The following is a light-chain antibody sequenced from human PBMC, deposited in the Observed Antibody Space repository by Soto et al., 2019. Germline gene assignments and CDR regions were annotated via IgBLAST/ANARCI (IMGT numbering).Light chain of an antibody. V-gene: IGKV1-5*01. Sequence: DIQMTQSPSTLSASVGDRVTITCRASQSISSWLAWYQQKPGKAPKLLIYDASNLESGVPSRFSGGGSGTEFSLTISSLQPYDFATYYCQQYNYFWAFGQGTRVDIK. J-gene: IGKJ1*01. CDR1: QSISSW. CDR2: DAS. CDR3: QQYNYFWA.